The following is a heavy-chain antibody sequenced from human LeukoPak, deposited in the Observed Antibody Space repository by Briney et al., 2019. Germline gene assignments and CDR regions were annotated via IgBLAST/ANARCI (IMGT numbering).Heavy chain of an antibody. V-gene: IGHV3-21*01. CDR1: GFTFSSYA. CDR2: ISGSSNYI. J-gene: IGHJ4*02. Sequence: GGSLRLSCAASGFTFSSYAMNWVRQAPGKGLEWVSSISGSSNYIYYADSLKGRFTISRDNAKNSLYLQMNSLRAEDTAVYYCARGGESSYGLVRYFDYWGQGTLVTVSS. CDR3: ARGGESSYGLVRYFDY. D-gene: IGHD5-18*01.